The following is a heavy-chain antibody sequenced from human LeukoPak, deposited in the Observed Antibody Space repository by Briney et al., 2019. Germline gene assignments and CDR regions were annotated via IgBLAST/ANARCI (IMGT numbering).Heavy chain of an antibody. J-gene: IGHJ6*02. Sequence: ASVKVSCKASGGTFISYAISWVRQAPGQGLEWMGWINPNSGGTNYAQKFQGWVTMTRDTSISTAYMELSRLRSDDTAVYYCAREKGVTTVGGYYYYGMDVWGQGTTVTVSS. D-gene: IGHD3-10*01. V-gene: IGHV1-2*04. CDR2: INPNSGGT. CDR3: AREKGVTTVGGYYYYGMDV. CDR1: GGTFISYA.